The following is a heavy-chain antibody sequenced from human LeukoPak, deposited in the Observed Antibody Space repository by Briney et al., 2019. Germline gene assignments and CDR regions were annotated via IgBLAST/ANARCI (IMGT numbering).Heavy chain of an antibody. D-gene: IGHD5-18*01. CDR3: AKNSGYSYGTVYYFDY. J-gene: IGHJ4*02. Sequence: PGGSLRLSCAASGFTFSSYAMSWVRQAPGKGLEWVSAISGSGGSTYYADSVKGRFTISRDNSKNTLYLQMNSLRAEDTAVYYCAKNSGYSYGTVYYFDYWGQGTLVTVSS. CDR1: GFTFSSYA. CDR2: ISGSGGST. V-gene: IGHV3-23*01.